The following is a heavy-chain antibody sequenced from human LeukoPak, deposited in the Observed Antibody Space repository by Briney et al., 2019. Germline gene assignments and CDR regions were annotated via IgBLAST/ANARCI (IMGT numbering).Heavy chain of an antibody. CDR2: ISSSGGST. D-gene: IGHD5-18*01. J-gene: IGHJ4*02. V-gene: IGHV3-23*01. CDR1: GFTFSSYA. CDR3: ARARSGYSYVLDY. Sequence: GGSLRLSCAASGFTFSSYAMSWVRQAPGKGLEWVSAISSSGGSTYYADSVKGRFTISRDNSKNTLYLQMNSLRAEDTAVYYCARARSGYSYVLDYWGQGTLVTVSS.